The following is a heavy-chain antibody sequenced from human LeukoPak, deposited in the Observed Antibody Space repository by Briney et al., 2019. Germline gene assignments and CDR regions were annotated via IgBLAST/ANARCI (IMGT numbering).Heavy chain of an antibody. Sequence: GRSLRLSCAVSGFSLSSYGMHWVRQAPGKGLEWVAVISYDGSNKYYADSVKGRFTISRDNSKNTLYLQMNSLRAEDTAVYYCAKDGPLGVLWFGELPKSAYWGQGTLVTVSS. V-gene: IGHV3-30*18. CDR1: GFSLSSYG. CDR2: ISYDGSNK. J-gene: IGHJ4*02. D-gene: IGHD3-10*01. CDR3: AKDGPLGVLWFGELPKSAY.